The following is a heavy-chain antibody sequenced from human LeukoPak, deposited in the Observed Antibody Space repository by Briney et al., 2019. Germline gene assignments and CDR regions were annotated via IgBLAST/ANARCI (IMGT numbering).Heavy chain of an antibody. Sequence: GESLKISCKGSGYSFINYWIGWVRQMPGKGLEWMGTIYPGDSDTRYSPSFQGQVTISTDKSISTAYLQWSSLKASDTAMYYCARHLGRSQLDYWGQGTLVTVSS. D-gene: IGHD1-26*01. V-gene: IGHV5-51*01. CDR2: IYPGDSDT. J-gene: IGHJ4*02. CDR1: GYSFINYW. CDR3: ARHLGRSQLDY.